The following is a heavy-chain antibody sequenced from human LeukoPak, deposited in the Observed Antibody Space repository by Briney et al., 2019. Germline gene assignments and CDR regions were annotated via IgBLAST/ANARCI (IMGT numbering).Heavy chain of an antibody. D-gene: IGHD3-16*01. V-gene: IGHV1-24*01. CDR2: FDPEDGET. J-gene: IGHJ6*02. CDR3: ATAGGFPYYYGMDV. CDR1: GYTLTELS. Sequence: ASVKVSCTVSGYTLTELSMHWVRQAPGKGLEWMGGFDPEDGETIYAQKSQGRVTITEDTSTDTAYMELSSLRSEDTAVYYCATAGGFPYYYGMDVWGQGTTVTVSS.